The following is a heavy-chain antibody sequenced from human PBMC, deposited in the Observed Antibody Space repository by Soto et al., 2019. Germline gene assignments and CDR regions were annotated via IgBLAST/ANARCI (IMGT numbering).Heavy chain of an antibody. D-gene: IGHD2-15*01. CDR3: GRPRRYCSGGSCYFYWYFDL. CDR2: ISAYNGNT. Sequence: ASVKVSCKASGGTFSSYAISWVRQAPGQGLEWMGWISAYNGNTNYAQKLQGRVTMTTDTSTSTAYMELRSLRSDDTAVYYCGRPRRYCSGGSCYFYWYFDLWGRGTLVTVSS. CDR1: GGTFSSYA. J-gene: IGHJ2*01. V-gene: IGHV1-18*01.